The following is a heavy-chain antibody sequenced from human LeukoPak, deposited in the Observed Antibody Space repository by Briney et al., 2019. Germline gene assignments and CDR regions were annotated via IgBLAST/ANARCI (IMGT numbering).Heavy chain of an antibody. CDR3: AKFNTWDGLSYFDF. CDR1: GFTFSSYW. Sequence: SGGSLRLSCADSGFTFSSYWTSWVRQAPGKGLEWVANIKGDGSEKYYVDSVKGRFTISRDNTQNSLYLQMNSLRAEDTAVYYCAKFNTWDGLSYFDFWGQGTLVTVSS. J-gene: IGHJ4*02. V-gene: IGHV3-7*01. D-gene: IGHD2/OR15-2a*01. CDR2: IKGDGSEK.